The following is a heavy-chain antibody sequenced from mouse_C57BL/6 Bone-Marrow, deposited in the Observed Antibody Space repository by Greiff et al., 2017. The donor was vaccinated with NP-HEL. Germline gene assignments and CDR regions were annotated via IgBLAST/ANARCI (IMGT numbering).Heavy chain of an antibody. Sequence: VQLQQPGAELVKPGASVKLSCKASGYTFTSYWMHWVKQRPGQGLEWIGMIHPNSGSTNYNEKFKSKATLTVDKSSSTAYMQLSSLTSEDSAVYYCARERYYGSSPDYWGQGTTLTVSS. V-gene: IGHV1-64*01. D-gene: IGHD1-1*01. CDR2: IHPNSGST. CDR3: ARERYYGSSPDY. J-gene: IGHJ2*01. CDR1: GYTFTSYW.